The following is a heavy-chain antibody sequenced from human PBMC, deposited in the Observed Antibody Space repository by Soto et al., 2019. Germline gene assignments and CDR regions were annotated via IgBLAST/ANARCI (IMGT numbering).Heavy chain of an antibody. V-gene: IGHV3-23*01. CDR1: GFTFSGYS. CDR2: TTSSGGST. D-gene: IGHD6-13*01. Sequence: EVQLLESGGGLVQPGGSLRLSCAASGFTFSGYSMSWVRQAPGKGLEWVSTTTSSGGSTYYADSVKGRFTISRDNSKNTLYLQMNSLRVEDTAVYYCARTRGIQAAVGAYGLDVWGQGTTVTVSS. J-gene: IGHJ6*02. CDR3: ARTRGIQAAVGAYGLDV.